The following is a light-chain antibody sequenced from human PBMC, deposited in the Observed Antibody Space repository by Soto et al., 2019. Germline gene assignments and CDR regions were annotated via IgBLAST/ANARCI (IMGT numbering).Light chain of an antibody. CDR2: AAS. J-gene: IGKJ3*01. V-gene: IGKV1-39*01. CDR1: HSISSY. CDR3: QQSYSTPPIT. Sequence: DIQMTQSPSSLSASVGDRVTITCRASHSISSYLNWYQQKPGKAPKLLIYAASSLQSVVPSRFSGSGSGKDFTRTISSLQPEYFATYYGQQSYSTPPITFGPGPKVDIK.